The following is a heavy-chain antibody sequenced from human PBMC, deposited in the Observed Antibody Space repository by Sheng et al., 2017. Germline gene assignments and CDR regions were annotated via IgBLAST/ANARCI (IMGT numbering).Heavy chain of an antibody. J-gene: IGHJ3*02. CDR3: ASHRGEQQLANDAFDI. V-gene: IGHV1-69*02. Sequence: QVQLVQSGAEVKKPGSSVKVSCKASGGTFSSYTISWVRQAPGQGLEWMGRIIPILGIANYAQKFQGRVTITADKSTSTAYMELSSLRSEDTAVYYCASHRGEQQLANDAFDIWGQGTMVTVSS. CDR1: GGTFSSYT. D-gene: IGHD6-13*01. CDR2: IIPILGIA.